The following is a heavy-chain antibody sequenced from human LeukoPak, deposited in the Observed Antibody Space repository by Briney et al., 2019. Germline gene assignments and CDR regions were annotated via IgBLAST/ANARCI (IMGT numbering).Heavy chain of an antibody. Sequence: ASVKVSCKASGYTFTSYGISWVRQAPGQGLEGMGWISAYNGNTNYAQKLQGRVTMTTDTSTSTAYMELRSLRSDNTAVDYCARVGEYCSGGSCYSHYWGQGTLVTVSS. CDR1: GYTFTSYG. CDR3: ARVGEYCSGGSCYSHY. D-gene: IGHD2-15*01. J-gene: IGHJ4*02. V-gene: IGHV1-18*01. CDR2: ISAYNGNT.